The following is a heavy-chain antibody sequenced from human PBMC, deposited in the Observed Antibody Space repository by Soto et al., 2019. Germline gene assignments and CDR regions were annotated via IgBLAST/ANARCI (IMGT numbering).Heavy chain of an antibody. Sequence: PSETLSLTCTVSGGSISSYYWSWIRQPPGKGLEWIGYIYYSGSTNYNPSLKSRVTISVDTSKNQFSLKLSSVTAADTAVYYCARARITMVRGVIPYYYMDVWGKGTTVTVSS. CDR3: ARARITMVRGVIPYYYMDV. J-gene: IGHJ6*03. CDR2: IYYSGST. CDR1: GGSISSYY. V-gene: IGHV4-59*08. D-gene: IGHD3-10*01.